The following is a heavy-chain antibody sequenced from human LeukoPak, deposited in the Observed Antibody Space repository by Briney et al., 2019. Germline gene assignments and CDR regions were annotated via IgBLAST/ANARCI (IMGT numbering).Heavy chain of an antibody. J-gene: IGHJ6*03. CDR1: GGSISIGDYY. CDR3: VRYSNSYYDYYMGV. CDR2: IYHSGTT. D-gene: IGHD4-11*01. V-gene: IGHV4-30-4*08. Sequence: SQTLSLTCSVSGGSISIGDYYWSWIRQSPGKGLEWIGYIYHSGTTYYKPSLKSRVTISVDTSRNQFSLRLSSVTAADTAVYYCVRYSNSYYDYYMGVWGKGTTVTVSS.